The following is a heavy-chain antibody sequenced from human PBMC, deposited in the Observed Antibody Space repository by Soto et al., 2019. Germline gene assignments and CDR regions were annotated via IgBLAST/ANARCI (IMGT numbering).Heavy chain of an antibody. CDR3: ARDLWVEPELYYYGMDV. CDR1: GDSISSADYY. D-gene: IGHD1-1*01. J-gene: IGHJ6*02. CDR2: IFYSGTT. Sequence: SETLSLTCTVPGDSISSADYYWSWIRQTPGKGLEWIGHIFYSGTTYYNPSLKSRLAISVDTSKNHFSLRLTSVTAADTAVYYCARDLWVEPELYYYGMDVWGQGTTVTVSS. V-gene: IGHV4-30-4*01.